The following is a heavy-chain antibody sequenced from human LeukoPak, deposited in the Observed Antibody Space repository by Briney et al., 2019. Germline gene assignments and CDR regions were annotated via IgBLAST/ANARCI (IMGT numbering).Heavy chain of an antibody. D-gene: IGHD3-10*01. CDR2: IYHSGST. Sequence: SETLSLTCTVSGYSISSGYYWGRIRQPPGKGLEWIGSIYHSGSTYYNPSLKSRVTISVDTSKNQFSLKLSSVTAADTAVYYCAKGDDSYMVRGTRYYSYYMDVWGTGTTVTFSS. V-gene: IGHV4-38-2*02. CDR3: AKGDDSYMVRGTRYYSYYMDV. CDR1: GYSISSGYY. J-gene: IGHJ6*03.